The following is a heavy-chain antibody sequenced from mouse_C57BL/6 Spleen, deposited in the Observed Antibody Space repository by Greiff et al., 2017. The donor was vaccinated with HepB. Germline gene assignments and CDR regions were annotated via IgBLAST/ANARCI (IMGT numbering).Heavy chain of an antibody. CDR2: FYPGSGSI. J-gene: IGHJ3*01. CDR1: GYTFTEYT. Sequence: QVQLKDSGAELVKPGASVKLSCKASGYTFTEYTIHWVKQRSGQGLEWIGWFYPGSGSIKYNETFKDKATLTADKSSSTAYMELSRLPTEDSAVYYCAVHEDGYSNYPACFAYWGQGTLVTVSA. D-gene: IGHD2-5*01. CDR3: AVHEDGYSNYPACFAY. V-gene: IGHV1-62-2*01.